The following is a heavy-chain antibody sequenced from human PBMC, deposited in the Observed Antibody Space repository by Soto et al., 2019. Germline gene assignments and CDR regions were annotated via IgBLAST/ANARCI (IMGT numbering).Heavy chain of an antibody. CDR2: ISGSGGST. CDR3: AKGLYRYRPIVVVVAATRGGFDY. D-gene: IGHD2-15*01. Sequence: PGGSLRLSCAASGFTFSSYAMSWVRQAPGKGLEWVSAISGSGGSTYYADSVKGRFTISRDNSKNTLYLQMNSLRAEDTAVYYCAKGLYRYRPIVVVVAATRGGFDYWGQGTLVTVSS. V-gene: IGHV3-23*01. J-gene: IGHJ4*02. CDR1: GFTFSSYA.